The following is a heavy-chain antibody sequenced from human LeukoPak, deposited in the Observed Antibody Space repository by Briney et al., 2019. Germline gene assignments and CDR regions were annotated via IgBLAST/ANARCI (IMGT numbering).Heavy chain of an antibody. CDR2: INPSGGST. Sequence: ASGKVSCKASGYTFTSYYMHWVRQAPGQGLEWMGIINPSGGSTSYAQKFQGRVTMTRDTSTSTVYMELSSLRSEDTAVYYCARLPAGAIPPQGFDYWGQGTLVTVSS. CDR1: GYTFTSYY. CDR3: ARLPAGAIPPQGFDY. V-gene: IGHV1-46*01. J-gene: IGHJ4*02. D-gene: IGHD2-2*02.